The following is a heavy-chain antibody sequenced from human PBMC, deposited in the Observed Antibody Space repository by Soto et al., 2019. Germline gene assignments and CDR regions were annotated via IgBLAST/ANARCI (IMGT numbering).Heavy chain of an antibody. J-gene: IGHJ6*02. CDR1: GFTFSDYY. CDR2: ISSTTGTI. V-gene: IGHV3-11*01. D-gene: IGHD1-26*01. CDR3: ARVGQDYYYGMDV. Sequence: QLQLVESGGGLVKPGGSLTLSCAASGFTFSDYYMTWIRQAPGKGLEWVSYISSTTGTIYYADSVKGRFTISRDNARDLLYLQMNTIRADDTAVYYCARVGQDYYYGMDVWGQGTTVTVSS.